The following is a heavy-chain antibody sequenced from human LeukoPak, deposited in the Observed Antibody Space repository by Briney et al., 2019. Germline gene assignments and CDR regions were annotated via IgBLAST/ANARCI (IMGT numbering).Heavy chain of an antibody. CDR2: ISSNGGST. J-gene: IGHJ4*02. Sequence: GGSLRLSCAASGFTFSSYAMHWVRQAPGEGLEYVSAISSNGGSTYYANSVKGRFTISRDNSKNTLYLQMGSLRAEDMAVYYCARDSSGWRYFDYWGQGTLVTVSS. CDR1: GFTFSSYA. D-gene: IGHD6-19*01. CDR3: ARDSSGWRYFDY. V-gene: IGHV3-64*01.